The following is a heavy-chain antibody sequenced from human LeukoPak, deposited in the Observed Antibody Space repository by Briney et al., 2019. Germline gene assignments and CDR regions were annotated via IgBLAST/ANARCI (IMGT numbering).Heavy chain of an antibody. CDR1: GFTFSSYS. J-gene: IGHJ4*02. CDR2: ITSSSSYI. Sequence: GGSLRLSCAASGFTFSSYSMNWVRQAPGKGLEWVSSITSSSSYIYYADSVKGRFTISRDNAKNSLYLQMNSLRAEDTAVYYCARFIAAPYYFDYWGRGTLVTVSS. D-gene: IGHD6-13*01. CDR3: ARFIAAPYYFDY. V-gene: IGHV3-21*01.